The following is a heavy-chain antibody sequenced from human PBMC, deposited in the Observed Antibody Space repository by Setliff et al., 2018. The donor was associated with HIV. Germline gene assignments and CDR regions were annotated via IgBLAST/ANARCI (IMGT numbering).Heavy chain of an antibody. CDR2: ISGSGDTT. J-gene: IGHJ4*02. CDR1: GFTFSNYA. CDR3: AKDYSSGWFDY. V-gene: IGHV3-23*01. Sequence: QPGGSLRLSCAASGFTFSNYAMTWVRQTPGKGLEWVSGISGSGDTTNYADSVKGRFTISRDNSKNTLYLQMNSLRAEDTAVYYCAKDYSSGWFDYWGQGTLVTVSS. D-gene: IGHD6-19*01.